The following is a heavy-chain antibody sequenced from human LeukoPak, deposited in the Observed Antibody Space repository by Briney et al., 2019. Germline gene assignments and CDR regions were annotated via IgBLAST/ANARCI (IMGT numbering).Heavy chain of an antibody. D-gene: IGHD2-15*01. J-gene: IGHJ4*02. Sequence: PGGSLRLSCAASGFTCSDYYMSWIRQAPGKGLEWVSYISSSGSTIYYADSVKGRFTVYRDNAKNSLYLQMNSLKDEDTAVYYCTRVARYCSGGICYSGYWGQGTLVTVSS. CDR2: ISSSGSTI. CDR1: GFTCSDYY. CDR3: TRVARYCSGGICYSGY. V-gene: IGHV3-11*04.